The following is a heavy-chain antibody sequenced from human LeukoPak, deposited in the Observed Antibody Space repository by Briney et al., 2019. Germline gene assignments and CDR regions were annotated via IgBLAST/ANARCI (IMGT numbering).Heavy chain of an antibody. CDR1: GGSISSYY. Sequence: PSETLSPTCTVSGGSISSYYWSWIRQPPGEGLEWIGYIYYSGSTNYNPSLKSRVTISVDTSKNQFSLKLSSVAAADTAVYYCARVVYDSSGYDFDYWGQGTLVTVSS. D-gene: IGHD3-22*01. V-gene: IGHV4-59*01. J-gene: IGHJ4*02. CDR2: IYYSGST. CDR3: ARVVYDSSGYDFDY.